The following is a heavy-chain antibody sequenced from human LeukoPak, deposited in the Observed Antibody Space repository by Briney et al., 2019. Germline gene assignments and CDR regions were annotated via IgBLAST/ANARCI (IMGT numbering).Heavy chain of an antibody. CDR2: ISYDGSNK. CDR3: ARALRNDAFDI. CDR1: GFTFSSYA. J-gene: IGHJ3*02. V-gene: IGHV3-30-3*01. Sequence: GGSLRLSCAASGFTFSSYAMHWVRQAPGKGLEWVAVISYDGSNKYYADSVKGRFTISRDNSKNTLYLQMNSLRAEDTAVYYCARALRNDAFDIWGQGTMVTVSS. D-gene: IGHD4-17*01.